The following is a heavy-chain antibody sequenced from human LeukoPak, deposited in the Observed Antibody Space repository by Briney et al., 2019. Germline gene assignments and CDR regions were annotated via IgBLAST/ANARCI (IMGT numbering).Heavy chain of an antibody. D-gene: IGHD3-16*02. CDR3: ARAVEASLQPRFDP. V-gene: IGHV4-30-4*08. J-gene: IGHJ5*02. Sequence: SETLSLTCTVSGDSITSGDYYWSWIRQPPGKGLEWIGYIFHSGIAYYHPSLKSRVSISVETSKNRFSLNLNFVTAADTGLYFCARAVEASLQPRFDPWGLGILVTVSS. CDR2: IFHSGIA. CDR1: GDSITSGDYY.